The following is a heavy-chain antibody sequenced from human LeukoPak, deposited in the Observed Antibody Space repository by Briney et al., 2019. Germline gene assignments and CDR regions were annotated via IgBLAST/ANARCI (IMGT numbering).Heavy chain of an antibody. CDR3: ARDSRGYSYGYSWFDP. J-gene: IGHJ5*02. V-gene: IGHV4-59*01. Sequence: SETLSLTCSVSGGSISSYYWSWIRQPPGKGLEWIGYIHYTGSTNYNPSLKSRVTISVDTSKNQFSLKLSSVTAADTAVYYCARDSRGYSYGYSWFDPWGQGTLVTISS. CDR2: IHYTGST. D-gene: IGHD5-18*01. CDR1: GGSISSYY.